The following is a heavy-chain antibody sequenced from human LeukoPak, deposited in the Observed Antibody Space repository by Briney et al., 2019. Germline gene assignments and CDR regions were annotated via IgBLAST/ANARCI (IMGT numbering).Heavy chain of an antibody. V-gene: IGHV1-24*01. Sequence: ASVKVSCKVSGYAVTAFTIHWVRQSPGKGPEWMGGCHPENGEMAYAQHVRRRVTLPDDTSPDTDFMDLSGLTSDDTAVYYSATIKLAPSIAVAAHLGHYFDNWGQGTLATVSS. J-gene: IGHJ4*02. D-gene: IGHD6-19*01. CDR1: GYAVTAFT. CDR2: CHPENGEM. CDR3: ATIKLAPSIAVAAHLGHYFDN.